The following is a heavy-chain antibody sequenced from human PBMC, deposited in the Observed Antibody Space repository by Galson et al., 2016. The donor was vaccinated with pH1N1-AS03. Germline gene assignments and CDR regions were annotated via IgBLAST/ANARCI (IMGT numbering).Heavy chain of an antibody. D-gene: IGHD3-22*01. CDR1: GYTLTRYY. V-gene: IGHV1-46*01. CDR2: IDPSGGPT. Sequence: SVKVSCKASGYTLTRYYMHWVRQAPGQGLEWMGIIDPSGGPTTYAPKFQGRITITTAPSTITVYMELVSLRSEDTAVYYCARGYYFDDWGQGTLVTVSS. J-gene: IGHJ4*02. CDR3: ARGYYFDD.